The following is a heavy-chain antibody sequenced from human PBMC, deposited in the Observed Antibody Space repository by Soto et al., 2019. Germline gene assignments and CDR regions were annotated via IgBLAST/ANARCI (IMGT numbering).Heavy chain of an antibody. V-gene: IGHV1-3*01. CDR2: INAGNGNT. J-gene: IGHJ4*02. Sequence: ASVKVSCKASGYTFTSYAMHWVRQAPGQRLEWMGWINAGNGNTKYSQKFQGRVTITRDTSASTAYMELSSLRSEDTAVYYCARAARYYYDSSGPGPFDYWGQGTLVTVSS. CDR1: GYTFTSYA. D-gene: IGHD3-22*01. CDR3: ARAARYYYDSSGPGPFDY.